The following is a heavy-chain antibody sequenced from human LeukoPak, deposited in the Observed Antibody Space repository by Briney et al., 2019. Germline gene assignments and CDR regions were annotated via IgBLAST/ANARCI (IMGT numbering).Heavy chain of an antibody. D-gene: IGHD3-22*01. CDR3: ARDRALYDSRRGYYYTEDDY. CDR2: INQDGSEK. V-gene: IGHV3-7*01. J-gene: IGHJ4*02. Sequence: GGSLRLSCAASGFTFSTYWMSWVRQAPGKGLEWVADINQDGSEKYSVDSVKGRFTISRDNAKSSLYLQMNSLRADDTAVYYCARDRALYDSRRGYYYTEDDYWGQGTLVTVSS. CDR1: GFTFSTYW.